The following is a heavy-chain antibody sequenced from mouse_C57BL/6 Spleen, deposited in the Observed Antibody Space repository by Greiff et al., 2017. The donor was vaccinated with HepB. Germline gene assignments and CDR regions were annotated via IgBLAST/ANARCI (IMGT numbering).Heavy chain of an antibody. CDR1: GYIFTSYG. CDR3: AREGITTVPWFAY. Sequence: QVQLKQSGAELARPGASVKLSCKASGYIFTSYGISWVKQRTGQGLEWIGEIYPRSGNTYYNEKFKGKATLTADKYSSTAYMELRSLTSEDSAVYFCAREGITTVPWFAYWGQGTLVTVSA. D-gene: IGHD1-1*01. J-gene: IGHJ3*01. V-gene: IGHV1-81*01. CDR2: IYPRSGNT.